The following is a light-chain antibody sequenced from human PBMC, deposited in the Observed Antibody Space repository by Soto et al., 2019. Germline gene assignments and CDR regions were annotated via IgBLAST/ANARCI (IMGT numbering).Light chain of an antibody. CDR2: VAS. Sequence: EIVMTQSPATLSVSPGERATLSCRASQSVSSNLAWYQQKPGQTPKLLIYVASTRATGIPARFSGSGSGTEFTLTISSLQAEEFAVYYCQQYNVWPLAFGGGNKVEFK. CDR3: QQYNVWPLA. V-gene: IGKV3-15*01. J-gene: IGKJ4*01. CDR1: QSVSSN.